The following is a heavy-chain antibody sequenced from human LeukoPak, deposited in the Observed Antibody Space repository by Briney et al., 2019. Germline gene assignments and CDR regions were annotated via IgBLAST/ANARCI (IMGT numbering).Heavy chain of an antibody. V-gene: IGHV3-33*01. D-gene: IGHD4-17*01. J-gene: IGHJ4*02. CDR3: ARDVYGDYIFDY. Sequence: GGSLRLSCAAFGFTFSSYGMHWVRQAPGKGLEWVAVIWYDGSNKYYADSVKGRFTISRDNSKNTLYLQMNSLRAEDTAVYYCARDVYGDYIFDYWGQGTLVTVSS. CDR2: IWYDGSNK. CDR1: GFTFSSYG.